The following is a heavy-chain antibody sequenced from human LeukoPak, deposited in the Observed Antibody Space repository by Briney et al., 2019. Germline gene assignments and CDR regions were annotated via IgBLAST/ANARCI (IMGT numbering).Heavy chain of an antibody. CDR2: IYTSGNT. J-gene: IGHJ6*03. D-gene: IGHD6-19*01. Sequence: PSQTLSLTCTVSGGSISSGGYYWSWIRQPAGKGLEWIGRIYTSGNTNYNPSLKSRATISVDTSKNQFSLELSSVTAADTAVYYCAREEGIAVAGAYYYYYYMDVWGKGSTVTISS. V-gene: IGHV4-61*02. CDR3: AREEGIAVAGAYYYYYYMDV. CDR1: GGSISSGGYY.